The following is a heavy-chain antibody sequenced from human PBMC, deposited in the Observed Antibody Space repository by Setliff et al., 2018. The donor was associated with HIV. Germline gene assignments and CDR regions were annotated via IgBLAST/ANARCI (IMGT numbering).Heavy chain of an antibody. D-gene: IGHD4-17*01. V-gene: IGHV4-39*07. J-gene: IGHJ4*02. CDR3: ARDGPQTFGDYERYYFDY. CDR2: IYYSGST. CDR1: GDPMSSTSYY. Sequence: KLPEPLSLTCTVSGDPMSSTSYYWGWIRQPPGKWLEWIGSIYYSGSTQYNPSLKSRVTISVDPSKNQFSLKLTSVTAADTAVYYCARDGPQTFGDYERYYFDYWGQGTLVTVSS.